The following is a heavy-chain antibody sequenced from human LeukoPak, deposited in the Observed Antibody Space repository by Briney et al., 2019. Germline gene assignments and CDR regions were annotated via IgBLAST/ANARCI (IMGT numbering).Heavy chain of an antibody. V-gene: IGHV3-74*01. CDR2: INTDGSST. J-gene: IGHJ6*03. CDR1: GFTFSSYW. CDR3: ARSRPYYDFWSGYYNHYYMDV. D-gene: IGHD3-3*01. Sequence: GGSLRLSCAASGFTFSSYWMHWVRQAPGKGLVWVSRINTDGSSTSYADSVKGRFTISRDNAKNTLYLQMNSLRAEDTAVYYCARSRPYYDFWSGYYNHYYMDVWGKGTTVTVSS.